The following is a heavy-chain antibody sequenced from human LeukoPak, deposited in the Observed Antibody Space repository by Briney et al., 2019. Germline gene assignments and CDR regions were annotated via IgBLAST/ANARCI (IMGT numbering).Heavy chain of an antibody. D-gene: IGHD6-6*01. J-gene: IGHJ6*03. CDR1: GVIFSNYS. CDR3: ARGHNSSSSGFYYYYKGV. Sequence: GGSLSLSCAASGVIFSNYSMSWVRQAPGKRLEWASSNSFSSTHIYYADSIQGRFTISRDNAENSLYLQMNSLRAEDTAVYYCARGHNSSSSGFYYYYKGVWGRGTTVTVSS. V-gene: IGHV3-21*06. CDR2: NSFSSTHI.